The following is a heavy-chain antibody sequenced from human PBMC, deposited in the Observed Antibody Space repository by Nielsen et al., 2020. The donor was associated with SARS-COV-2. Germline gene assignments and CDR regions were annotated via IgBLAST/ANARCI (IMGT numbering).Heavy chain of an antibody. Sequence: GESLKISCAAPGFTFSSYSMNRVRQAPGKGLEWVSSISSSSSYIYYADSVKGRFTISRDNAKNSLYLQMNSLRAEDTAVYYCARDTAYYYDSSGYLDYWGQGTLVTVSS. J-gene: IGHJ4*02. CDR3: ARDTAYYYDSSGYLDY. CDR2: ISSSSSYI. V-gene: IGHV3-21*01. D-gene: IGHD3-22*01. CDR1: GFTFSSYS.